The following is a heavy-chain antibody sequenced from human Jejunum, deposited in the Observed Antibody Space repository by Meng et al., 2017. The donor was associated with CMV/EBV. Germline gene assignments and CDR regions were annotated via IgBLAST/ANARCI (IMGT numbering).Heavy chain of an antibody. D-gene: IGHD4-17*01. CDR1: GYTFTGYY. CDR3: VVYGYGDYNYFDV. Sequence: CKASGYTFTGYYLHWVRQAPGQGLEWMGRINPKSGGEKYARKFEGRVTLTSDTAISTVYMELSRLRSDDTAMYYCVVYGYGDYNYFDVWGQGTLVTVSS. J-gene: IGHJ4*02. V-gene: IGHV1-2*06. CDR2: INPKSGGE.